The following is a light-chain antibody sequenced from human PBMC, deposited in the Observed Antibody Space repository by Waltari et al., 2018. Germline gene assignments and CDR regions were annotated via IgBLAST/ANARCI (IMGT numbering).Light chain of an antibody. J-gene: IGLJ3*02. CDR3: SSYTSSSTPPGWV. V-gene: IGLV2-14*01. CDR1: SSYVGGYND. CDR2: EVS. Sequence: QSALTQPASASGSPGQSLTIACTGTSSYVGGYNDVAWYQQHPGKAPKLMIYEVSNRPSGVSNRFSGSKSGNTASLTISGLQAEDEADYYCSSYTSSSTPPGWVFGGGTKLTVL.